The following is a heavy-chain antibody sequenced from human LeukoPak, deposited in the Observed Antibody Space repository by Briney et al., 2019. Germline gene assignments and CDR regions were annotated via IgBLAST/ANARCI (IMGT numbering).Heavy chain of an antibody. CDR3: AREGTTYSTGRTTWFDP. CDR1: GFILSTYG. D-gene: IGHD6-19*01. J-gene: IGHJ5*02. CDR2: IRYDGWTE. V-gene: IGHV3-30*02. Sequence: GGSLRLSCAASGFILSTYGVHWVRQTPGKGLEWVAFIRYDGWTEYYADSVKGRFTISRDNSKNTLYLQMSSLRAEDTAVYYCAREGTTYSTGRTTWFDPWGQGTLVTVSS.